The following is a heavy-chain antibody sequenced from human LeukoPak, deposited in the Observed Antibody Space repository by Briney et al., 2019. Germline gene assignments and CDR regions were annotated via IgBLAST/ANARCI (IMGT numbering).Heavy chain of an antibody. D-gene: IGHD2-15*01. CDR3: ARGQTGSGRIFDY. CDR2: TYYRSKWYN. CDR1: GDSVSSNSAA. Sequence: SQTLSLTCAISGDSVSSNSAAWNWIRQPPSRGLEWLGRTYYRSKWYNDFAEFVKGRITINPDTSNNQFSLQLNSVTPEDTGVYFCARGQTGSGRIFDYWGQGTLVTVSS. V-gene: IGHV6-1*01. J-gene: IGHJ4*02.